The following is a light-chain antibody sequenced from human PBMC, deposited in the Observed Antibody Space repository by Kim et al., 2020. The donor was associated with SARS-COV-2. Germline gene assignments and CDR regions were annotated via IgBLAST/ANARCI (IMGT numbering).Light chain of an antibody. J-gene: IGKJ5*01. CDR3: QQYSDWPPIT. CDR1: QSVSSK. V-gene: IGKV3-15*01. Sequence: EVVMTQSPATLSVSPGERAALSCRASQSVSSKLAWYQQKPGQAPRLLIYDASTRASGIPARFIGSGSGTEFTLTIFRLQSEDFALYCCQQYSDWPPITFGQGTRLQIK. CDR2: DAS.